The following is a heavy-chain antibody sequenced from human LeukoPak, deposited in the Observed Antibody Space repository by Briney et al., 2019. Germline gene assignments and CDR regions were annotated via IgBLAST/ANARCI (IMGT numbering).Heavy chain of an antibody. Sequence: AGGSLRLSCAASGFTFSSYAMSWVRQAPGKGLEWVSAISGSGGSTYYADSVKGRFTISRDNSKNTLYLQMNSLRAEDTAVYYCAKYPEQPYGDYADYFDYWGQGTLVTVSS. V-gene: IGHV3-23*01. J-gene: IGHJ4*02. CDR2: ISGSGGST. CDR3: AKYPEQPYGDYADYFDY. CDR1: GFTFSSYA. D-gene: IGHD4-17*01.